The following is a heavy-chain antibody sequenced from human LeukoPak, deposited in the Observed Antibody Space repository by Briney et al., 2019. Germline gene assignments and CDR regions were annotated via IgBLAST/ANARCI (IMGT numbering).Heavy chain of an antibody. V-gene: IGHV3-21*01. CDR3: ARGPSPYDILTGYYPGGLPLFDY. Sequence: PSETLSLTCTVSGGSISSYYWSWVRQAPGKGLEWVSSISSSSSYIYYADSVKGRFTISRDNAKNSLYLQMNSLRAEDTAVYYCARGPSPYDILTGYYPGGLPLFDYWGQGTLVTVSS. J-gene: IGHJ4*02. CDR1: GGSISSYY. D-gene: IGHD3-9*01. CDR2: ISSSSSYI.